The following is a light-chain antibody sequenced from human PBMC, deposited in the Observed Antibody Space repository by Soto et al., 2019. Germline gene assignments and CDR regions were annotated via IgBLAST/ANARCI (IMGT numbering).Light chain of an antibody. CDR1: QSVSSSY. Sequence: EIVLTQSPGTLSLSPGEKATLSFGASQSVSSSYLAWYQQKPGQAPRLLIYDASNRATGIPARFSGSGSGTDFTLTISSLEPEDFAVYYCQQRSNWPPITFGQGTRLEI. CDR3: QQRSNWPPIT. V-gene: IGKV3D-20*02. CDR2: DAS. J-gene: IGKJ5*01.